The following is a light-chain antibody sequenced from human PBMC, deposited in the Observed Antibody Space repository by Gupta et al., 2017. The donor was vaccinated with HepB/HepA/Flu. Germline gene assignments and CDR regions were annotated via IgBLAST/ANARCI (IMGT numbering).Light chain of an antibody. CDR2: AKN. CDR1: SSNIGAGYD. CDR3: YCNDNSRIRSEL. V-gene: IGLV1-40*01. Sequence: HSVLTQPPSVPVAPGQRVTITCTGTSSNIGAGYDVHWYQQLPGTAPKLLIKAKNNQPPGGPARFSGSKSGTSAFLAITGLQAEDEADDDCYCNDNSRIRSELFGGGTKLTVL. J-gene: IGLJ2*01.